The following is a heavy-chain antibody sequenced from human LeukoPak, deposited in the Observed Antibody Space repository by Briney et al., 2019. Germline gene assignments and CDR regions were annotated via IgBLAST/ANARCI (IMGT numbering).Heavy chain of an antibody. Sequence: PGGSLRLSCAASTFSIRNYWMHWVRQAPGKGLEWVAVISYDGSNKYYADSVKGRFTISRDNSKNTLYLQMNSLRAEDTAVYYCAEDIVGATTVPYYWGQGTLVTVSS. D-gene: IGHD1-26*01. J-gene: IGHJ4*02. CDR3: AEDIVGATTVPYY. CDR2: ISYDGSNK. CDR1: TFSIRNYW. V-gene: IGHV3-30*18.